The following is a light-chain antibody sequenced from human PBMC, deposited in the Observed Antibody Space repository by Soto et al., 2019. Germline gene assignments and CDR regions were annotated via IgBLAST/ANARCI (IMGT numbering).Light chain of an antibody. Sequence: ENVLTQSPGTLSLSPGERATLSCRASQSVDSSYLAWYQQKPGQAPRLLIYGTSSSSTGIPDRFSGSGSGTDFTLTINRLEPEDFAVYYCQQRSSSISTFGGGTKLEIK. CDR1: QSVDSSY. CDR3: QQRSSSIST. CDR2: GTS. J-gene: IGKJ4*01. V-gene: IGKV3-20*01.